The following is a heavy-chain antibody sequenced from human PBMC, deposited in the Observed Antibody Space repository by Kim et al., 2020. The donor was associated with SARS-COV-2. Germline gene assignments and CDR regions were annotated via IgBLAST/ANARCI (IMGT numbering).Heavy chain of an antibody. J-gene: IGHJ3*02. CDR1: GGSISSSSYY. V-gene: IGHV4-39*01. CDR2: IYYRGST. D-gene: IGHD3-10*01. CDR3: ARRSESARGAFDI. Sequence: SETPSLTCTVSGGSISSSSYYWGWIRQPPGKGLEWIGSIYYRGSTYYNPSLKSRVTISVDTSKNQFSLKLSSVTAADTAVYYCARRSESARGAFDIWGQGKMVTVSS.